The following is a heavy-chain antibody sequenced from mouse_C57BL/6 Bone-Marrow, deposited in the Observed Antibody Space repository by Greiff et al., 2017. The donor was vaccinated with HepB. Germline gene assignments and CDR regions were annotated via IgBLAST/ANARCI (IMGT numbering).Heavy chain of an antibody. V-gene: IGHV5-17*01. D-gene: IGHD1-1*01. Sequence: EVHLVESGGGLVKPGGSLKLSCAASGFSFSDYGMHWVRQAPGKGLEWVAYISSGSSTIYYADTVKGRFTISIDNAKHTLFLQMTSLRSEDTAMYYCARYTTDVSSDYFDYWGQGTTLTVSS. CDR3: ARYTTDVSSDYFDY. CDR2: ISSGSSTI. CDR1: GFSFSDYG. J-gene: IGHJ2*01.